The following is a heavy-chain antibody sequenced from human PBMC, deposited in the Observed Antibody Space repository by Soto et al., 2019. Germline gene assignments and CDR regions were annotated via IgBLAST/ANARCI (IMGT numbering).Heavy chain of an antibody. V-gene: IGHV1-8*01. D-gene: IGHD3-16*02. CDR1: GYTFTSYD. J-gene: IGHJ4*02. Sequence: QVQLVQSGAEVKKPGASVKVSCKASGYTFTSYDINWVRQATGQGLEWMGWMNPNSGNTGYAQKFQGRVTMTRNTSISTAYMELSSLRSEDTAVYYCARGKALRLGELSLYLNYWGQGTLVTVSS. CDR3: ARGKALRLGELSLYLNY. CDR2: MNPNSGNT.